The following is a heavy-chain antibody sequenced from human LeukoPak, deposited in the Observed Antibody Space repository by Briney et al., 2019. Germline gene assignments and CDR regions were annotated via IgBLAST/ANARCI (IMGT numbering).Heavy chain of an antibody. CDR1: GGSFSGYY. J-gene: IGHJ6*04. D-gene: IGHD4-17*01. Sequence: PSETLSHTCAVYGGSFSGYYWSWIRQPPGKGLEWIGEINHSGSTYYYPSLKSRVTISVDTSKNQFSLKLSSVTAADTAVYYCATSSGLYGDYDYYYYYGIDVWGKGTTVTVSS. CDR2: INHSGST. CDR3: ATSSGLYGDYDYYYYYGIDV. V-gene: IGHV4-34*01.